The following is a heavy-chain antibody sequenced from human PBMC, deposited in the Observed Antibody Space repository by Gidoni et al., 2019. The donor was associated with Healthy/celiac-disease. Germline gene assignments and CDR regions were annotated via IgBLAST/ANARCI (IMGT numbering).Heavy chain of an antibody. CDR2: INWNGGST. V-gene: IGHV3-20*04. CDR3: ARDRQRYILTGYYLPGGYYYYYGMDV. D-gene: IGHD3-9*01. CDR1: GFTFDDYG. J-gene: IGHJ6*02. Sequence: EVQLVESGGGVVRPGGSLRLSCAASGFTFDDYGMSWVRPAPGKGLEWVSGINWNGGSTGYADSGKGRFTISRDNAKNSLYLQMNSLRAEDTALYYCARDRQRYILTGYYLPGGYYYYYGMDVWGQGTTVTVSS.